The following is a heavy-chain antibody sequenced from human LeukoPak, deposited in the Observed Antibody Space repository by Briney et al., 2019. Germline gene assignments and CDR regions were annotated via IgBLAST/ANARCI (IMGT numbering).Heavy chain of an antibody. Sequence: GGSLRLSCAASGFTFSSYSMNWVRQAPGKGLEWVSSISSSSSYIYYADSVKGRFTISRDNAKNSLYLQMNSLRAEDTAVYYCARSGTVTTDLDDYWGQGTLVTVSS. CDR1: GFTFSSYS. CDR3: ARSGTVTTDLDDY. CDR2: ISSSSSYI. D-gene: IGHD4-17*01. V-gene: IGHV3-21*01. J-gene: IGHJ4*02.